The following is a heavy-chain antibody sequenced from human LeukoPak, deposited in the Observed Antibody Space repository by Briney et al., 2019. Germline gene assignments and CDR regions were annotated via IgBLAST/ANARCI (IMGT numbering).Heavy chain of an antibody. CDR1: GGSIGSSIYY. CDR3: ARPMVRVGHWYFDL. V-gene: IGHV4-39*07. D-gene: IGHD3-10*01. CDR2: VFYNGAT. Sequence: PSETLSLTCIVSGGSIGSSIYYWAWVRQPPGKGLERIGTVFYNGATQYSPSLRSRVTISIDTSTNQFSLKLTSVTAADTAVYYCARPMVRVGHWYFDLWGRGTLVTVSS. J-gene: IGHJ2*01.